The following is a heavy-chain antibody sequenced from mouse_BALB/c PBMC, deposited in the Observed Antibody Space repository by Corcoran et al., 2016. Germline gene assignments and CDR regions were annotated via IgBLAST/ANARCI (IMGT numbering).Heavy chain of an antibody. Sequence: EVQLQQSGAELVKPGASVKLSCTASGFNIKDTYMHWVKQRPAHGIEWIGRIDPANGNTKYDRKFQGKATIAADTSSNTAYLQISSLTSEDTAVYYCARFRVTSYWGQGTLVTVSA. CDR2: IDPANGNT. V-gene: IGHV14-3*02. CDR3: ARFRVTSY. J-gene: IGHJ3*01. CDR1: GFNIKDTY. D-gene: IGHD2-1*01.